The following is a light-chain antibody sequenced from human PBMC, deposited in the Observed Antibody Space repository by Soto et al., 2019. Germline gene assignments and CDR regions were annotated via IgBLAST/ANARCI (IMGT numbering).Light chain of an antibody. CDR3: SSYTTTSTLV. CDR2: EVN. CDR1: SSDVGGYNF. J-gene: IGLJ2*01. V-gene: IGLV2-14*03. Sequence: QSVLTQPASVSGSPGQSITISCTGTSSDVGGYNFVSWYQQHSGKAPKLLIYEVNYRPSGVTDRFSGSKSGNTASLTISGLQTDDEADYYCSSYTTTSTLVFGGGTKLTVL.